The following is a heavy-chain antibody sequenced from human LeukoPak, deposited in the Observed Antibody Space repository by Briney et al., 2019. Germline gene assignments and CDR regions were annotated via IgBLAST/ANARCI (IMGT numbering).Heavy chain of an antibody. Sequence: GGSLRLSCAASGFTFSTYGMSWVRQAPGKGLEWVSSISSSGSYIYYADSVKGRFTISRDNAKNSLYLQMNSLRAEDTAVYYCARAHYYDSSGLDFWGQGTLVTVSS. D-gene: IGHD3-22*01. CDR3: ARAHYYDSSGLDF. CDR1: GFTFSTYG. V-gene: IGHV3-21*01. J-gene: IGHJ4*02. CDR2: ISSSGSYI.